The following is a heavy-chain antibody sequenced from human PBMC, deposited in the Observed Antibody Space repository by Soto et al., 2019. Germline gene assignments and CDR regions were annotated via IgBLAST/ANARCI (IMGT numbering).Heavy chain of an antibody. CDR1: GYTLNTYG. Sequence: QVQLVQSGAEVKKPGASVKVSCKASGYTLNTYGITWVRHAPGQGLEWMGWLSANNDHTNYPQKLEGRVTMTTVTTTSTADMELRSLTSDDTAVYYWARGTYFDYWGQGTLVTVSS. CDR2: LSANNDHT. J-gene: IGHJ4*02. V-gene: IGHV1-18*01. CDR3: ARGTYFDY.